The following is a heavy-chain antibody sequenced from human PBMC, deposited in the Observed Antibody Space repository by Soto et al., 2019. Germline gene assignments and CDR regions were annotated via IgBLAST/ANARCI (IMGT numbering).Heavy chain of an antibody. J-gene: IGHJ4*02. CDR2: ISGSGGAT. Sequence: GGSLRLSCEASDFALNSLAMTWVRQAPGKGLEWVSVISGSGGATYFADSVKGRFTISRDNSKNTLYLQMNSLRAEDTAVYYCAKATLRVVHPLVFDHWGQGSLVTVSS. V-gene: IGHV3-23*01. CDR1: DFALNSLA. CDR3: AKATLRVVHPLVFDH. D-gene: IGHD3-3*01.